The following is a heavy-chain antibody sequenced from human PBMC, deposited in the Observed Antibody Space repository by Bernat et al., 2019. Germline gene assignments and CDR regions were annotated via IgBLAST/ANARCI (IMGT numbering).Heavy chain of an antibody. D-gene: IGHD4-17*01. Sequence: EVQLVESGGGLVQPGGSLRLSCVASGFSFSSYSMNWVRQAPGKGLEWLLYISNSGSTIYFADSVKGRFTISRDNAKNSLYLQMNSLRDEDTAVYYCARGDGDPDYFDYWGQGTLVTVSS. CDR3: ARGDGDPDYFDY. CDR2: ISNSGSTI. V-gene: IGHV3-48*02. CDR1: GFSFSSYS. J-gene: IGHJ4*02.